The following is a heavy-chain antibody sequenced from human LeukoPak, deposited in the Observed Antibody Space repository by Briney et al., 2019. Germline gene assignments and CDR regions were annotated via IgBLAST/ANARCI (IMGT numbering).Heavy chain of an antibody. V-gene: IGHV3-30*18. D-gene: IGHD3-22*01. CDR1: GFXFSSYG. CDR2: LSYDGGNK. Sequence: GGSLRLSCAASGFXFSSYGVHWVRQAPGKGLEWVAVLSYDGGNKYYADSVKGRFTISRDNSKNTLYLQMNSLRAEDTAVYYCAKEMNYYHSGAFDYWGQGTLVTVSS. J-gene: IGHJ4*02. CDR3: AKEMNYYHSGAFDY.